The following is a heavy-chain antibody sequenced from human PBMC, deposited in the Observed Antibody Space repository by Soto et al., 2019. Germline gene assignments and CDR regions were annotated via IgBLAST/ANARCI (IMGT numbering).Heavy chain of an antibody. J-gene: IGHJ4*02. V-gene: IGHV2-5*01. CDR1: GFSVSTSGKT. D-gene: IGHD3-16*01. CDR3: TLRDDSSTGPIY. CDR2: AY. Sequence: QITLKESGPTLEKPTQTLTLTCTVSGFSVSTSGKTLGWIRQPPGKAPEWLALAYQYSPSLQNRVMFTKDTSKNQVVLTMTNVDPGDTATYYCTLRDDSSTGPIYWGQGIQVTVS.